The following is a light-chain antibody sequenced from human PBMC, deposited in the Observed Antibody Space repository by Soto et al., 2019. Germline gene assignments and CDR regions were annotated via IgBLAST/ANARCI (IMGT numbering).Light chain of an antibody. V-gene: IGLV3-21*02. CDR1: NIGSYN. CDR2: DDR. Sequence: SYELSQPPSVSVAPGQTARITCGGNNIGSYNVHWYQQKPGLAPVLVVYDDRDRPSGIPERFSGSNSRNTAALTISRVEAGDEADYYCQVWDTTSDHFFFGTGTKVTVL. CDR3: QVWDTTSDHFF. J-gene: IGLJ1*01.